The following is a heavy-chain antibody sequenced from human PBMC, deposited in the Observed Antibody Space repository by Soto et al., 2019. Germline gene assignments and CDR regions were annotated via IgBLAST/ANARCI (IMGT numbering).Heavy chain of an antibody. Sequence: PSETLSLTCAVSGYSISSGYYWGWIRQPPGKGLEWIGSIYHSGSTYYNPSLKSRVTMSVDTSKNQFSLKLSSVTAADTAVYYCARLGYCSGGSCFFDYWGQGTLVTVSS. CDR1: GYSISSGYY. D-gene: IGHD2-15*01. J-gene: IGHJ4*02. CDR2: IYHSGST. V-gene: IGHV4-38-2*01. CDR3: ARLGYCSGGSCFFDY.